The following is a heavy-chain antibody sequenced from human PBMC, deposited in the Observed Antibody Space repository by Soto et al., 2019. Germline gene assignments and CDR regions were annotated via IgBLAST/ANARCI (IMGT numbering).Heavy chain of an antibody. CDR2: ISWNSGSI. J-gene: IGHJ4*02. V-gene: IGHV3-9*01. CDR1: GFTFDDYA. CDR3: AKDTQWLRSALDY. Sequence: GGSLRLSCAASGFTFDDYAMHWVRQAPGKGLEWVSGISWNSGSIGYADSVKGRFTISRDNAKNSLYLQMNSLRAEDTALYYCAKDTQWLRSALDYWGQGTLVTVSS. D-gene: IGHD5-12*01.